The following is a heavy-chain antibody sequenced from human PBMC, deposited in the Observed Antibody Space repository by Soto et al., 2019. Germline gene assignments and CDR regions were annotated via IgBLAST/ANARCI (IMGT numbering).Heavy chain of an antibody. D-gene: IGHD3-16*01. V-gene: IGHV2-5*02. CDR3: ARALGSWGSYYFDH. CDR2: IYWDDDK. Sequence: QITLKESGPPLVRPTQTLTLTCTVSGFSLDTWGVGVGWIRQSPGKAPEWLALIYWDDDKRYSPSLKNRLTITQDTSKNQVVLTLTNMDPVDTVTYSCARALGSWGSYYFDHWGQGTLVTVSS. J-gene: IGHJ4*02. CDR1: GFSLDTWGVG.